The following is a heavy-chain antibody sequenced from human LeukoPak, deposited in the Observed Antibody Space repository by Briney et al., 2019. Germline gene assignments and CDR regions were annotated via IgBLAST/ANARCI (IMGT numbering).Heavy chain of an antibody. Sequence: GGSLRLSCAASGFTVSSNYMSWVRQAPGKGLEWVSVIYSGGSTYYADSVKGRFTISRDNSKNTLYLQMNSLSAEDTAAYYCARDPSYYYDSSGFFDYWGQGTLVTVSS. CDR2: IYSGGST. D-gene: IGHD3-22*01. CDR1: GFTVSSNY. CDR3: ARDPSYYYDSSGFFDY. V-gene: IGHV3-66*02. J-gene: IGHJ4*02.